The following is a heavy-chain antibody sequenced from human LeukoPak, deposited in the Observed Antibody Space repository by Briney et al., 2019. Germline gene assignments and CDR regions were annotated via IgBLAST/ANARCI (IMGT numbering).Heavy chain of an antibody. D-gene: IGHD3-10*01. V-gene: IGHV1-46*01. CDR2: INPSGGST. CDR3: ARARPYGSGSYGGYYFDY. Sequence: GASVKVSCKASGYTFTSYYMHWVRQAPGQGLEWMGIINPSGGSTSYAQKFQGRVTMTRDMSTSTVYMELSSLRSEDTAAYYCARARPYGSGSYGGYYFDYWGQGTLVTVSS. CDR1: GYTFTSYY. J-gene: IGHJ4*02.